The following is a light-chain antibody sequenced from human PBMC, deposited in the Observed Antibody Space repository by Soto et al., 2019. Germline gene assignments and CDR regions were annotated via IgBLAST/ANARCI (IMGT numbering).Light chain of an antibody. CDR3: QQYNNWPRT. V-gene: IGKV3-15*01. CDR2: GAS. Sequence: EIVMTQSPATLSVSPGERETLSCRASQSVSNNLAWYQQKPGQAPRLLIYGASTRATGIPARFSGSGSGTAFTLTVSSLQSEDFAVYYCQQYNNWPRTFGQGTKVDIK. J-gene: IGKJ1*01. CDR1: QSVSNN.